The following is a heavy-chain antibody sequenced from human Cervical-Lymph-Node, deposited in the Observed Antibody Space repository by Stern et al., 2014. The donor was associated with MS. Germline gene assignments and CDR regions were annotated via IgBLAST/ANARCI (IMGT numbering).Heavy chain of an antibody. CDR1: GFTFSDYS. V-gene: IGHV3-21*01. J-gene: IGHJ5*02. Sequence: VQLEESGGGLVKPGGSLRLSCVASGFTFSDYSMPWVRQAPGQGLELVSSISSSSRNIYYADSVQGRFTISRDNAKNALFLQMSSLRAEDQAVYYCARDSVPRASVVSATLFYHWGRGTLVTVSS. D-gene: IGHD2/OR15-2a*01. CDR3: ARDSVPRASVVSATLFYH. CDR2: ISSSSRNI.